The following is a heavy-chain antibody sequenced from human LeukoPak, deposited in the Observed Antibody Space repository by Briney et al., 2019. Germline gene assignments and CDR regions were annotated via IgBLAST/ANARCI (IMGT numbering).Heavy chain of an antibody. J-gene: IGHJ6*02. CDR2: ITGSGGNT. CDR1: GFIFSSYS. CDR3: TKAASSSWPSYYYGMDV. D-gene: IGHD6-13*01. Sequence: GGSLRLSCAASGFIFSSYSMSWVRQAPGKGLEWVSVITGSGGNTYYADSVKGRFTISKDNSKNTVYLQMSSLRVDDTAVYYCTKAASSSWPSYYYGMDVWGQGTTVTVSS. V-gene: IGHV3-23*01.